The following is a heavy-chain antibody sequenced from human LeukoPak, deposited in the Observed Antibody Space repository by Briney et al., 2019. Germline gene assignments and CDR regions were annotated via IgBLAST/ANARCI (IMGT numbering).Heavy chain of an antibody. J-gene: IGHJ3*02. V-gene: IGHV3-53*01. CDR1: GFTVSSNY. D-gene: IGHD2-2*01. Sequence: GGSLRLSCAASGFTVSSNYMSWVRQAPGKGLEWVSVIYSGGSTYYADSVKGRFTISRDNSKNTLYLQMNSLRAEDTAVYYCAKLCSSTSCYQSGDAFDIWGQGTMVTVSS. CDR2: IYSGGST. CDR3: AKLCSSTSCYQSGDAFDI.